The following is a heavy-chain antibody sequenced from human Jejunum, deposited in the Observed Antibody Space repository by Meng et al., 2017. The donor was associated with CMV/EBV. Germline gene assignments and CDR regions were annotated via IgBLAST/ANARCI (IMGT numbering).Heavy chain of an antibody. D-gene: IGHD3-16*01. CDR1: GFTFRTYW. J-gene: IGHJ4*02. CDR2: INSAGSIT. Sequence: EVQLVEAGGGLVQPGGSLGLSCAASGFTFRTYWMHWVRQAPGKGLVWVSRINSAGSITTYADSVKGRFTISRDNAKDTLYLQMNGLRADDTAIYFCARGMGDYWGQGSLVTVSS. V-gene: IGHV3-74*03. CDR3: ARGMGDY.